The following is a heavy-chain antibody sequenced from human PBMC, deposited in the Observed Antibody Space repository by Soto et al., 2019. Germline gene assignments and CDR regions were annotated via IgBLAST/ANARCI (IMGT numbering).Heavy chain of an antibody. J-gene: IGHJ6*02. CDR2: ISYDGSNN. CDR1: GFTSSNYF. Sequence: QVQLVESGGGVVQPGRSLRLSCVASGFTSSNYFMHWVRQAPGKGLEWVALISYDGSNNHYTDSVKGRFTISRDNSKNTLYLQMNSLRGEDTALYFCARGDPYYGMDVWGQGTTVTVSS. CDR3: ARGDPYYGMDV. V-gene: IGHV3-30*04.